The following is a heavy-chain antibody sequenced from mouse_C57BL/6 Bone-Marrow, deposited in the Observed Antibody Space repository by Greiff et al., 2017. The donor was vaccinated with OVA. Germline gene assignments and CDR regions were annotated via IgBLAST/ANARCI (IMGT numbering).Heavy chain of an antibody. V-gene: IGHV1-72*01. CDR3: ARSYYGSSYRYWYFDV. D-gene: IGHD1-1*01. CDR2: IDPNSGGT. CDR1: GYTFTSYW. Sequence: QVQLQQPGAELVKPGASVTLSCKASGYTFTSYWMHWVKQRPGRGLEWIGRIDPNSGGTKYNEKFKSKATLTVDKPSSTAYMQLSSLTSEDSAVYYCARSYYGSSYRYWYFDVWGTGTTVTVSS. J-gene: IGHJ1*03.